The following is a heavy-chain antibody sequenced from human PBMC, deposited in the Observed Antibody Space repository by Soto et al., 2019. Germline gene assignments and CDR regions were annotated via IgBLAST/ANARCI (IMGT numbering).Heavy chain of an antibody. CDR3: ARLTTVTTLFFDY. Sequence: QVQLQESDPGLVKPSQTLSLTCTVSGGSISSGDYYWSWIRQPPGKGLEWIGYIYYSGSTYYNPSLKSRVTISVDTSKNQFSLKLSSVTAADTAVYYCARLTTVTTLFFDYWGQGTLVTVSS. CDR1: GGSISSGDYY. CDR2: IYYSGST. V-gene: IGHV4-30-4*01. J-gene: IGHJ4*02. D-gene: IGHD4-17*01.